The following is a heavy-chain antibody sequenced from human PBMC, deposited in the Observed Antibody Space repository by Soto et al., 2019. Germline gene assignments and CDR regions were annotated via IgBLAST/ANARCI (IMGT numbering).Heavy chain of an antibody. CDR1: GFTFSSYG. D-gene: IGHD3-10*01. V-gene: IGHV3-33*01. CDR3: ARDLRFVDLHYYFDS. Sequence: GGSLRLSCAASGFTFSSYGMHWVRQAPGKGLEWVAVIWYDGSNKYYADSVKGRFTISRDNSKNTLYLQMNSLRSEDTAVYYCARDLRFVDLHYYFDSWGQGTLVTVSS. J-gene: IGHJ4*02. CDR2: IWYDGSNK.